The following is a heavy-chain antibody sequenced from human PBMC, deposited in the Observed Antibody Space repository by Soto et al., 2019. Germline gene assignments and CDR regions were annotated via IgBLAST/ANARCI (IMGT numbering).Heavy chain of an antibody. Sequence: EVQLVESGGGLVQPGGSLRLSCVASVFTFSSYWMSWVRQAPGKGLEWVANIKQDGSEKYYVDSVKGRFTISRDNAKNSLYLQMNSLRADDTAIYYCARVLRAAADYWGQGTLVTVSS. CDR1: VFTFSSYW. V-gene: IGHV3-7*01. J-gene: IGHJ4*02. D-gene: IGHD6-13*01. CDR3: ARVLRAAADY. CDR2: IKQDGSEK.